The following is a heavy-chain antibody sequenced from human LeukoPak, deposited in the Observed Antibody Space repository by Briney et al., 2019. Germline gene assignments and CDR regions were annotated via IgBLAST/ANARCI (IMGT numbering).Heavy chain of an antibody. Sequence: PGGSLRLSCAASGFTFSSYGMHWVRQAPGKGLEWVAVISYDGSNKYYADSVKGRFTISRDNSKNTLYLQMNSQRAEDTAVYYCAKDLSGLSTWGQPGNYWGQGTLVTVSS. CDR1: GFTFSSYG. CDR3: AKDLSGLSTWGQPGNY. J-gene: IGHJ4*02. D-gene: IGHD1-26*01. CDR2: ISYDGSNK. V-gene: IGHV3-30*18.